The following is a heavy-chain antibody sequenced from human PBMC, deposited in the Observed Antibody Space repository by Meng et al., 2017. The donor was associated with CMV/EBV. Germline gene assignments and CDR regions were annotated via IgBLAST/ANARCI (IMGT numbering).Heavy chain of an antibody. V-gene: IGHV1-18*01. Sequence: ASVKVSCKASGYTFTSYGISWVRQAPGQGLEWMGWISAYNGNTNYAQKLQGRVTMTTDTSTSTAYMELRSLRSDDTAVYYCARDPRFCSSTSCPDYYYYGMDVWGQGTTVTVSS. CDR2: ISAYNGNT. D-gene: IGHD2-2*01. J-gene: IGHJ6*02. CDR3: ARDPRFCSSTSCPDYYYYGMDV. CDR1: GYTFTSYG.